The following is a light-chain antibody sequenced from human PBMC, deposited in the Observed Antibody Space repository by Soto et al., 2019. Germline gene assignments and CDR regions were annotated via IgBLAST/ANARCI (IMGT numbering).Light chain of an antibody. CDR2: EVS. Sequence: QSVLTQPAPVSGSPGQSITLSCTGTSSDVGGYNYVCWYQQHPGRAPKLLIFEVSNRPSGVSDRFSGSKSGNTASLIISGLQAEDEATYYCTSYTSKSSLYVFGTGTKVTVL. CDR3: TSYTSKSSLYV. J-gene: IGLJ1*01. CDR1: SSDVGGYNY. V-gene: IGLV2-14*01.